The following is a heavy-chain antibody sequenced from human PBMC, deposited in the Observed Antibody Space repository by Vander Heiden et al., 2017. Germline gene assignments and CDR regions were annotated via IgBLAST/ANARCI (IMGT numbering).Heavy chain of an antibody. V-gene: IGHV4-39*01. Sequence: QLQLQESGPGLVKPSETLSLTCTVSGGSISSSSYYWGWIRQPPGKGLEWIGSSYYSGSTYYNPSLKSRVTISVDTSKNQFSLKLSSVTAADTAVYYCARQRVGATKYYYYYGMDVWGQGTTVTVSS. CDR1: GGSISSSSYY. CDR2: SYYSGST. J-gene: IGHJ6*02. D-gene: IGHD1-26*01. CDR3: ARQRVGATKYYYYYGMDV.